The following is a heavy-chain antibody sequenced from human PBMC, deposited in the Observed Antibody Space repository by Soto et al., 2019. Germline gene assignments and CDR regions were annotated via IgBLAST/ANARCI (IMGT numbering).Heavy chain of an antibody. D-gene: IGHD2-15*01. Sequence: GGSLRLSCTASGFTFGDYAMSWFRQAPGKGLEWVGFIRSKAYGGTTEYAASVKGRFTISRDDSKSIAYLQMNSQKTEDTAVYYCTRDREVVATVDAFDIWGQGTMVTVSS. J-gene: IGHJ3*02. CDR2: IRSKAYGGTT. CDR3: TRDREVVATVDAFDI. CDR1: GFTFGDYA. V-gene: IGHV3-49*03.